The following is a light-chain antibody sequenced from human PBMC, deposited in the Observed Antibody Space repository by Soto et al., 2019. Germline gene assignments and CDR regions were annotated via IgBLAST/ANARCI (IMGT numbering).Light chain of an antibody. Sequence: DIVMTQSPDSLAVSLVESATINCKSSQSVLYSSNNKNYLAWYQHKPGKAPKLLIYAASSLQGGVPSRFSGSGSGTNFTLTISGLQSEDLATYFCQQSFSTPRTFGQGTKVDI. V-gene: IGKV4-1*01. J-gene: IGKJ1*01. CDR1: QSVLYSSNNKNY. CDR3: QQSFSTPRT. CDR2: AAS.